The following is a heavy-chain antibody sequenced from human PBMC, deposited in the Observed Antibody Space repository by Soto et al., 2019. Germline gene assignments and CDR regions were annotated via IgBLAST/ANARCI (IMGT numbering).Heavy chain of an antibody. CDR3: ARADIAAAGFDY. CDR1: GGSISSYC. V-gene: IGHV4-59*01. D-gene: IGHD6-13*01. CDR2: IYYSGST. Sequence: SETRSLTCTVSGGSISSYCWSGRGQPPGKGLEWIGYIYYSGSTNYNPSLKSRVTISVDTSKNQFSLKLSSVTAADTAVYYCARADIAAAGFDYWGQGTLVTVSS. J-gene: IGHJ4*02.